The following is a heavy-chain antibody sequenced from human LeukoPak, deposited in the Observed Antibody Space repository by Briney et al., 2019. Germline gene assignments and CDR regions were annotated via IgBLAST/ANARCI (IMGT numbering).Heavy chain of an antibody. CDR1: GGSISNSY. Sequence: SETLSLTCTVSGGSISNSYWSWIRQSPGKGLECIGYIFYSGSTSYNPSLRSRVTISVDTSKDQFSLNLSSVTAADTAVYYCARLAVWMSGRGNPGYFDFWGRETLVTVSS. CDR3: ARLAVWMSGRGNPGYFDF. V-gene: IGHV4-59*08. CDR2: IFYSGST. D-gene: IGHD4-23*01. J-gene: IGHJ4*02.